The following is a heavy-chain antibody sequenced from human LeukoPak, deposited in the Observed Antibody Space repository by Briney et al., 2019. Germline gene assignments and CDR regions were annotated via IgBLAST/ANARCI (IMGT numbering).Heavy chain of an antibody. J-gene: IGHJ4*02. D-gene: IGHD3-10*01. CDR2: IYYSGST. Sequence: SETLSLTCTVSGGSISSYYWSWIRQPPGKGLEWIGSIYYSGSTYYNPSLKSRVTISVDTSKNQFSLKLSSVTAADTAVYYCARDPLDRGTNYGPDYWGQGTLVTVSS. CDR1: GGSISSYY. V-gene: IGHV4-59*12. CDR3: ARDPLDRGTNYGPDY.